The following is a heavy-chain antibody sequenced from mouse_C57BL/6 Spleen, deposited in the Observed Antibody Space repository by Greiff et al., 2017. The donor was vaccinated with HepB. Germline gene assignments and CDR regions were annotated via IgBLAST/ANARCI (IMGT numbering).Heavy chain of an antibody. Sequence: EVQLQQSGPELVKPGASVKISCKASGYTFTDYYMNWVKQSHGKSLEWIGDINPNNGGTSYNQKFKGKATLTVDKSSSTAYMELSSRTSEDSAVYYCARSYYSNYPAWFAYWGQGTLVTVSA. J-gene: IGHJ3*01. V-gene: IGHV1-26*01. D-gene: IGHD2-5*01. CDR1: GYTFTDYY. CDR3: ARSYYSNYPAWFAY. CDR2: INPNNGGT.